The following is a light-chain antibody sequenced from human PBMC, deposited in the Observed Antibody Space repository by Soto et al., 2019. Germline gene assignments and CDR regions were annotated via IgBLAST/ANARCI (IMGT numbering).Light chain of an antibody. CDR1: QSISGW. CDR2: DAS. V-gene: IGKV1-5*01. CDR3: QQYNSYSVNA. Sequence: DIQMTQSPYTLSASVGDRVTITCRASQSISGWLAWYQQKPGKDPKLLIYDASSLESGVPSRFSGSGSGTEFTLTISRLQPDDFASYCCQQYNSYSVNAFGQGTKVEIK. J-gene: IGKJ2*01.